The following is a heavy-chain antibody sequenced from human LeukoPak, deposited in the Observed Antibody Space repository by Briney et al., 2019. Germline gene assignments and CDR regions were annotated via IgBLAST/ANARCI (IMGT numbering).Heavy chain of an antibody. CDR2: FDPEDGET. CDR3: ARVRADHEGGFGC. D-gene: IGHD1-14*01. CDR1: GYTFTELS. V-gene: IGHV1-24*01. Sequence: GASVKVSCKVSGYTFTELSMHWVRQARGKGLEWMGGFDPEDGETIYAQKFQGRVTMTRDTSTDTAYRELSSVRSEDTAVYYCARVRADHEGGFGCWGQGTLVTVSS. J-gene: IGHJ4*02.